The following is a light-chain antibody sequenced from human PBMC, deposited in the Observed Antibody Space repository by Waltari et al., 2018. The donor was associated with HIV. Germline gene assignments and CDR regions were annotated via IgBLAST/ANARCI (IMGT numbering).Light chain of an antibody. Sequence: DIQMTQSPSSLSASVGDRVTMTCRASQIITSHLSWYQQRPGEAPKLLIYAASSLQSGVPSRFGGSGTGTEYTLTISSLQPEDFATYYCQQSFTLPLTFGPGTKVDAK. CDR2: AAS. CDR3: QQSFTLPLT. V-gene: IGKV1-39*01. CDR1: QIITSH. J-gene: IGKJ3*01.